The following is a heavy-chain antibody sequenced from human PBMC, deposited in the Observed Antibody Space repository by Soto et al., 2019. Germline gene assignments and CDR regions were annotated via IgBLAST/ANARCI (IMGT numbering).Heavy chain of an antibody. CDR2: LSGSGGTT. J-gene: IGHJ6*02. CDR3: AKWTTVTYSYYGMDV. V-gene: IGHV3-23*01. CDR1: GFTFSSYA. Sequence: GGSLRLSCAASGFTFSSYAMSWVRQAPGKGLEWVSALSGSGGTTYYADSVKGRFTISRDISKNTLYLQMNSLRVEDTAVYYCAKWTTVTYSYYGMDVWGQGTTVTVSS. D-gene: IGHD4-4*01.